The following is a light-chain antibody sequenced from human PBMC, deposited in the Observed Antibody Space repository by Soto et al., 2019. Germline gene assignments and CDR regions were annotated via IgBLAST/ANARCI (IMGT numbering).Light chain of an antibody. J-gene: IGKJ4*01. V-gene: IGKV1-27*01. Sequence: DIQMTQSPSSLSASVGDRVIISCRESLGISNYVAWYQQKPGKVPKLLIYAASTLQSGVPSRFSGSTSGTDFTLTISSLQPEDVATYYCQKYTSAPLTFGGGTKVEIK. CDR1: LGISNY. CDR3: QKYTSAPLT. CDR2: AAS.